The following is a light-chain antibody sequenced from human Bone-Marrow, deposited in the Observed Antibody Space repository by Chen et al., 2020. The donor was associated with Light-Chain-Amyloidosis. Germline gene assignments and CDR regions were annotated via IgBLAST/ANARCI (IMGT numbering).Light chain of an antibody. CDR1: NIGSTS. CDR2: DDS. J-gene: IGLJ3*02. CDR3: QVWDRSSDRPV. V-gene: IGLV3-21*02. Sequence: SYVLTQPSSVSVAPGQTATIACGGNNIGSTSVHWYQQTPGQAPLLVVYDDSARPSGIPERWSGSNSGNAAPLAISRVEAGDEADYYCQVWDRSSDRPVFGGGTKLTVL.